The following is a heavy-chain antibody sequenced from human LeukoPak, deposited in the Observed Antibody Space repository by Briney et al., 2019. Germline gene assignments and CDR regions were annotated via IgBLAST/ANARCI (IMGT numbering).Heavy chain of an antibody. CDR1: GFSLSTSGVG. CDR3: VHSYYYASGTYYFDY. CDR2: IYWDDDK. D-gene: IGHD3-10*01. V-gene: IGHV2-5*02. J-gene: IGHJ4*02. Sequence: SGPTLVNPTQTPTLTCTFSGFSLSTSGVGVGWIRQPPGKALEWLALIYWDDDKRYSPSLKSRLTITKDTSKNQVVLTMTNMDPVDTATYYCVHSYYYASGTYYFDYWGQGTLVTVSS.